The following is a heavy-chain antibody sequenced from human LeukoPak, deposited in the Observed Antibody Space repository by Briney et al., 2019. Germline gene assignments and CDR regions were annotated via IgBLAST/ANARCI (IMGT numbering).Heavy chain of an antibody. J-gene: IGHJ4*02. CDR3: ARAKKAVAGFFDY. D-gene: IGHD6-19*01. CDR1: GDSLSNYY. CDR2: IYYSGST. V-gene: IGHV4-59*01. Sequence: SETLSLTCTVSGDSLSNYYWSWIRQPPGKGLDGIGYIYYSGSTNYNPSLKSRLTMSLDTSKSQPSLKLSSVTAADTAVYSCARAKKAVAGFFDYWGQGTLVTVSS.